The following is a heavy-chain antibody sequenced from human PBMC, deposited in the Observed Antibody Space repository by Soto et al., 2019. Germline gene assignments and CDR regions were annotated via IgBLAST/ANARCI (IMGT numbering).Heavy chain of an antibody. D-gene: IGHD6-13*01. J-gene: IGHJ6*02. V-gene: IGHV3-30-3*01. Sequence: QVQLVESGGGVVQPGRSLRLSCAASGFTFSTYVMHWVRQAPGKGLEWVAIISSDGSNKYYADSVKGRFTISRDNSKNTLYVQMNSLRAEDTAVYYCARVLGAAGNDYYYYGMDVWGQGTTVTVSS. CDR2: ISSDGSNK. CDR3: ARVLGAAGNDYYYYGMDV. CDR1: GFTFSTYV.